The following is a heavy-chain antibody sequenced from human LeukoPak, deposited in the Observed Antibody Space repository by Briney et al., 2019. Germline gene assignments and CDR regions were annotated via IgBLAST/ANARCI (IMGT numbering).Heavy chain of an antibody. CDR3: ARGHYYDSSGYSIDY. CDR2: MNPNSGNT. D-gene: IGHD3-22*01. V-gene: IGHV1-8*01. Sequence: ASVKVSCKASGYTFTSYDINWVRQATGQGLEWMGWMNPNSGNTGYAQKFQGRVTMTRNMSISTVHMEPSSLRSEDTAVYYCARGHYYDSSGYSIDYWGQGTLVTVSS. J-gene: IGHJ4*02. CDR1: GYTFTSYD.